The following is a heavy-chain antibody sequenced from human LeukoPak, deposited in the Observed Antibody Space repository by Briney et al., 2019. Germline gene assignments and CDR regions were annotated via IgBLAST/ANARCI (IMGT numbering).Heavy chain of an antibody. CDR2: ICGWCGST. CDR3: AKDLDIFGVLPGRSSYGMDV. D-gene: IGHD3-3*02. Sequence: GGFLRLFCSTPGINFSSHAIRWVRQASGKGLELVFAICGWCGSTYYADSVKGRFTISRDNSKNTLYLQMNSLRAEDTAVYYCAKDLDIFGVLPGRSSYGMDVWGQGTTVTVSS. CDR1: GINFSSHA. J-gene: IGHJ6*02. V-gene: IGHV3-23*01.